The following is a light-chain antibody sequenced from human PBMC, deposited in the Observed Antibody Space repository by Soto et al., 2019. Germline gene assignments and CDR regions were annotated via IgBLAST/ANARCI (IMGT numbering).Light chain of an antibody. CDR3: QQYGTSLPVT. J-gene: IGKJ5*01. Sequence: PGERATLSCRASQSLTNDYLAWYQQKPGQAPRLLIVGASSRATGIPDRFSGSGSGTDFTLTISRLEPEDFAVYYCQQYGTSLPVTFGQGTRLEI. CDR2: GAS. CDR1: QSLTNDY. V-gene: IGKV3-20*01.